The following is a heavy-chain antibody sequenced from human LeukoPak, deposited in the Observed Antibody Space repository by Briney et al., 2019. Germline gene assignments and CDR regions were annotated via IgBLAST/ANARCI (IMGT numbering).Heavy chain of an antibody. D-gene: IGHD1-26*01. CDR3: ARETSGSYSTYYFDY. CDR2: INHSGST. V-gene: IGHV4-34*01. CDR1: GGSFSGYY. Sequence: SETLSLTCAVYGGSFSGYYWSWIRQPPGKGLEWIGEINHSGSTNYNPSLKSRVTISVATSKNQFSLKLSSVTAADTAVYYCARETSGSYSTYYFDYWGQGTLVTVSS. J-gene: IGHJ4*02.